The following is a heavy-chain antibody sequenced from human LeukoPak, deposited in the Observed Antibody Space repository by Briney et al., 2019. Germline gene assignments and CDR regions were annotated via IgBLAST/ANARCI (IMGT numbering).Heavy chain of an antibody. J-gene: IGHJ6*03. CDR2: IDWDDDK. CDR3: ARANSYGYPYYYYYYMDV. V-gene: IGHV2-70*11. D-gene: IGHD5-18*01. Sequence: SGPTLVNPTQTLTLTCTFSGFSLSTSGMCVSWIRQPPGKALEWLARIDWDDDKYYSTPLKTRLTISKDTSKNQVVLTMTNMDPVDTATYYCARANSYGYPYYYYYYMDVWGKGTTVTVSS. CDR1: GFSLSTSGMC.